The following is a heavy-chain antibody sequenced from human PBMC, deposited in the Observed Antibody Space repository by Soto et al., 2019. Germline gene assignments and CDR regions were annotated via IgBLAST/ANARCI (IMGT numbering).Heavy chain of an antibody. V-gene: IGHV3-23*01. D-gene: IGHD6-19*01. Sequence: EEQLLESGGGVVQPGGSLRLSCVASGFNFKKFAMAWVRQAAGEGLEWVSGISCCGGSASYADSVKGRFSIARDDSKNTVSLQLNSLRVEDTAQYYCAKADGQQWLIPHLDNWGQGTLVTVS. J-gene: IGHJ4*02. CDR2: ISCCGGSA. CDR3: AKADGQQWLIPHLDN. CDR1: GFNFKKFA.